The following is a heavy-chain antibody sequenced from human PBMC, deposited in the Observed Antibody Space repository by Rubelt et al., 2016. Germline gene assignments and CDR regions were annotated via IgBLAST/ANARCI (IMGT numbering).Heavy chain of an antibody. CDR1: GGSFSGYY. Sequence: QVQLQQWGATLLKPSETLTLACSVYGGSFSGYYWSWIRQPPGKGLEWIGENNHSGSTNYNPALKSRVTISVDPSKNRFALKLSSVTAADTAVYYCARRDRGWFDPWGQGTLVTVSS. V-gene: IGHV4-34*01. CDR3: ARRDRGWFDP. D-gene: IGHD1-14*01. CDR2: NNHSGST. J-gene: IGHJ5*02.